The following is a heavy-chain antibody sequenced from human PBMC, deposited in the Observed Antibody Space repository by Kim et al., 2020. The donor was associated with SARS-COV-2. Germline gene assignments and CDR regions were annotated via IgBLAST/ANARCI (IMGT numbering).Heavy chain of an antibody. CDR3: AKERKRYNPYYYYYGMDV. CDR2: ISGDGGIT. Sequence: LSLTCAASGFTFDDYTMHWVRQAPGKGLEWVSLISGDGGITYYADSVKGRFTISRDNSKKTLYLQMNSLRTEDTALYYFAKERKRYNPYYYYYGMDV. CDR1: GFTFDDYT. J-gene: IGHJ6*01. D-gene: IGHD1-20*01. V-gene: IGHV3-43*01.